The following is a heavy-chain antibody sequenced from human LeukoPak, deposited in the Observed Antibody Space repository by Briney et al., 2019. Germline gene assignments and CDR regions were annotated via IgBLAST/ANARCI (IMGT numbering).Heavy chain of an antibody. D-gene: IGHD1-1*01. V-gene: IGHV3-30-3*01. CDR1: GFTFSSYA. J-gene: IGHJ4*02. CDR2: ISYDGSNK. Sequence: GGSLRLSCAASGFTFSSYAVHWVRQAPGKGLEWVAVISYDGSNKYYADSVKGRFTISRDNSKNTLYLQMNSLRAEDTAVYYCAREDWNDYIDYWGQGTLVTVSS. CDR3: AREDWNDYIDY.